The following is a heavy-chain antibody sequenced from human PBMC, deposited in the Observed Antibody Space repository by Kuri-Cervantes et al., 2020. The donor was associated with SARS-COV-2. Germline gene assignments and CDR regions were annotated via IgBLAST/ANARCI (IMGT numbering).Heavy chain of an antibody. CDR2: ISYDGSNK. CDR1: GFSFSNCD. CDR3: ARAAFYYYYYYMDV. Sequence: GGSLRLSCAACGFSFSNCDMHWVRQAPGKGLEWVAVISYDGSNKYYADSVKGRFTISRDNSKNTLYLQMNSLRAEDTAVYYCARAAFYYYYYYMDVWGKGTTVTVSS. V-gene: IGHV3-30-3*01. J-gene: IGHJ6*03.